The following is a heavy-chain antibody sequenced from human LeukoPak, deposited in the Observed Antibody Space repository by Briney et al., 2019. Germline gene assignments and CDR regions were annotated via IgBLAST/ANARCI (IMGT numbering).Heavy chain of an antibody. V-gene: IGHV4-34*01. CDR2: INHSGST. J-gene: IGHJ6*03. CDR1: GGSFSGYY. CDR3: ARSSWYVGYYYYYYMDV. D-gene: IGHD6-13*01. Sequence: SETLSLTCAVYGGSFSGYYWSWIRQPPGKGLEWIGEINHSGSTNYNPSLKSRVTISVDTSKNQFSLKLSSVTAADTAVYYCARSSWYVGYYYYYYMDVWGKGTTVTVSS.